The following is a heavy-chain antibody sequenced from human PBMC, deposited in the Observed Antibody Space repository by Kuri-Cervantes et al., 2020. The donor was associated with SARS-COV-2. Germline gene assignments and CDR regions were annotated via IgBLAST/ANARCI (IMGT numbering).Heavy chain of an antibody. CDR2: IYYSGST. CDR3: AGRHTRGATNY. V-gene: IGHV4-61*05. J-gene: IGHJ4*02. D-gene: IGHD4/OR15-4a*01. Sequence: SETLSLTCTVSGASISSSDYYWGWIRQPPGKGLEWIGYIYYSGSTNYNPALKSLVTISVDTSKNQYTLKLSPVTAADTAVYYCAGRHTRGATNYWGQGTLVTVSS. CDR1: GASISSSDYY.